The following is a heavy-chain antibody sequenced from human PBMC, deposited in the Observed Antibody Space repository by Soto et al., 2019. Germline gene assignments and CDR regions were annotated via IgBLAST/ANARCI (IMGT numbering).Heavy chain of an antibody. Sequence: ETLSLTCTVSGGSVSSYYWSWIRQPAGKGLEWIGHIYINGSNNYNSALKSRVTMSIDTSKNQVSLTLNSVTAADTAVYYCVGTDTSGYYYYFDYWGQGTLVTVSS. J-gene: IGHJ4*02. V-gene: IGHV4-4*07. CDR3: VGTDTSGYYYYFDY. CDR1: GGSVSSYY. CDR2: IYINGSN. D-gene: IGHD3-22*01.